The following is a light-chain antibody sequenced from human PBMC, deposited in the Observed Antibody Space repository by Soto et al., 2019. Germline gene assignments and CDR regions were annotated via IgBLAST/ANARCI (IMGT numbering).Light chain of an antibody. J-gene: IGKJ5*01. Sequence: EVVLTQSPGTLSLSPGDRATLSCRASQSITNNFLACYQHKPGQAPRLLIYGPSSRATGIPDRFSGSGSGTDFTLTSSRLEPEDFAVYPCHQYGSSVITFGQGTRLDIK. CDR3: HQYGSSVIT. V-gene: IGKV3-20*01. CDR1: QSITNNF. CDR2: GPS.